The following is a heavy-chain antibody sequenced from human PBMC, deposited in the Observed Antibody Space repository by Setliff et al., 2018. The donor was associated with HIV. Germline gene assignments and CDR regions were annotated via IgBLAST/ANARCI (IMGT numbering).Heavy chain of an antibody. CDR1: GGSITSGGYY. Sequence: SETLSLTCSVSGGSITSGGYYWSWIRQHPGKDLEWIGYIYYSGSTFYNPSLKSRVTISVDASKNQFSLELTSVTAADTAVYFCARSPSARLYFDYWGQGTLVTVSS. CDR2: IYYSGST. J-gene: IGHJ4*02. CDR3: ARSPSARLYFDY. V-gene: IGHV4-31*03.